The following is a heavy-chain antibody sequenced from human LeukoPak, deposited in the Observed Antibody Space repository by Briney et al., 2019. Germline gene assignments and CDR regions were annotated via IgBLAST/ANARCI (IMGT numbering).Heavy chain of an antibody. CDR2: IIPIFGTA. CDR1: GGTFSSYA. D-gene: IGHD5-18*01. V-gene: IGHV1-69*13. CDR3: ARGRERAAMGHFDY. Sequence: ASVKVSCKASGGTFSSYAISWVRQAPGQGLEWMGGIIPIFGTANYAQKFQGRVTITADESTSTAYMELSSLRSEDTAVYYCARGRERAAMGHFDYWGQGTLVTVSS. J-gene: IGHJ4*02.